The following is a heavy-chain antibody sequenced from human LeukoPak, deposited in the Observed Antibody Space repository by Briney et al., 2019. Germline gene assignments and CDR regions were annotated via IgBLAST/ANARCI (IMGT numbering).Heavy chain of an antibody. CDR1: GYTFTSYY. J-gene: IGHJ4*02. CDR2: INPSGGST. CDR3: ALWSGYYFGFDY. D-gene: IGHD3-3*01. Sequence: ASVKVSCKASGYTFTSYYMHWVRQAPGQGLEWMGIINPSGGSTSYAQKFQGRVTTTRDTSTSTVYMELSSLRSEDTAVYYCALWSGYYFGFDYWGQGTLVTVSS. V-gene: IGHV1-46*01.